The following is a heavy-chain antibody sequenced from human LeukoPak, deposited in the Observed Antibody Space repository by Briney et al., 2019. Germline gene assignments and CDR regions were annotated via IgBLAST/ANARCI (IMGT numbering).Heavy chain of an antibody. CDR3: TSTYYYDSSGYYSSCYFDY. D-gene: IGHD3-22*01. CDR1: GFTFSYAW. Sequence: GGSLRLSCAASGFTFSYAWMSWVRQAPGKGLEWVGRIKSKTDGGTTDYAAPVKGRFTISRDDSKNTLYLQMNSLKTEDTAVYYCTSTYYYDSSGYYSSCYFDYWGQGTLVTVSS. CDR2: IKSKTDGGTT. J-gene: IGHJ4*02. V-gene: IGHV3-15*01.